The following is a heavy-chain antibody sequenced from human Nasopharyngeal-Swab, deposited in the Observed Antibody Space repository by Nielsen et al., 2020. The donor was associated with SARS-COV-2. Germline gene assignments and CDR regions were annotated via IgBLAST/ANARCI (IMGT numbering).Heavy chain of an antibody. Sequence: VRQMHGKGLEWMGRIDPSDSYTNYSPSFQGHVTISADKSISTAYLQWSSLKASDTAMYYCARSDTAMGVGHWGQGTLVTVSS. J-gene: IGHJ5*02. V-gene: IGHV5-10-1*01. D-gene: IGHD5-18*01. CDR3: ARSDTAMGVGH. CDR2: IDPSDSYT.